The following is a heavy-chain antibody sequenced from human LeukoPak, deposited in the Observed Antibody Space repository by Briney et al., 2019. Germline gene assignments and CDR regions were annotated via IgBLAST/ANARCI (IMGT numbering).Heavy chain of an antibody. CDR2: INGDGRNI. D-gene: IGHD2-15*01. CDR1: GFTFSSYW. V-gene: IGHV3-74*01. CDR3: AKAARRGVVVVAATRGYYYYGMDV. J-gene: IGHJ6*02. Sequence: PGGSLRLSCVASGFTFSSYWMHWVRQDPRKGLVWVSRINGDGRNINYADSVKGRFTISRDNSKSTLYLQMSTLRVEDTAVYYCAKAARRGVVVVAATRGYYYYGMDVWGQGTTVTVSS.